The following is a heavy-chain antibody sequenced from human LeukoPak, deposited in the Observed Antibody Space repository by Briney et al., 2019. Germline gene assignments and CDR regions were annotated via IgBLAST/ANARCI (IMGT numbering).Heavy chain of an antibody. CDR3: ARLMSTVITGYFDY. CDR2: MYWNDDM. Sequence: SGPTLMNPTQTLTLTYTFSGFSLSTGGWGVAWIRQPPGKALEWLALMYWNDDMRYSPSLNNRLTLTKDTSKNQVVLTISNADPADTATYYCARLMSTVITGYFDYWGQGILVAVSS. J-gene: IGHJ4*02. V-gene: IGHV2-5*01. CDR1: GFSLSTGGWG. D-gene: IGHD4-17*01.